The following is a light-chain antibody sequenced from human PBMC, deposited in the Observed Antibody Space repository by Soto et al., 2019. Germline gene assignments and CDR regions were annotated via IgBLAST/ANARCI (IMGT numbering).Light chain of an antibody. CDR3: QHYDGSPRT. CDR2: GIF. V-gene: IGKV3D-15*02. J-gene: IGKJ2*01. CDR1: QSVGST. Sequence: EIMMTQSPATLSVSPGERATLSCRASQSVGSTLAWYRQKPGQAPRLLVYGIFYRATGVPARFSGSGSGTDFTLTISGLEPEDSAVYYCQHYDGSPRTFGQGTKVDIK.